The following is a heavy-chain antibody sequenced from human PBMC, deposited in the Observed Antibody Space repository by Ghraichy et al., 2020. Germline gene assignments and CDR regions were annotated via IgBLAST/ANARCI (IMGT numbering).Heavy chain of an antibody. J-gene: IGHJ4*02. V-gene: IGHV4-59*01. CDR3: ARVKINARYFDWLPITATFDY. Sequence: SETLSLTCTVSGGSISSYYWSWIRQPPGKGLEWIGYIYYSGSTNYNPSLKSRVTISVDTSKNQFSLKLSSVTAADTAVYYCARVKINARYFDWLPITATFDYWGQGTLVTVSS. CDR1: GGSISSYY. D-gene: IGHD3-9*01. CDR2: IYYSGST.